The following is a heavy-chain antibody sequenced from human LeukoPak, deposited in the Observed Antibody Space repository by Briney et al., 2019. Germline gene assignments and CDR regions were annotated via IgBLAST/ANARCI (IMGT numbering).Heavy chain of an antibody. CDR3: ARDNADYDLWSYYYGMDV. D-gene: IGHD3-3*01. Sequence: SETLSLTCTVSGGSISSYYWSWIRQPAGKGLEWIGHIYTSGSTNYNPSLKSRVTMSVDTSKNQFSLKLSSVTAADTAVYYCARDNADYDLWSYYYGMDVWGQGTTVTVSS. CDR2: IYTSGST. J-gene: IGHJ6*02. CDR1: GGSISSYY. V-gene: IGHV4-4*07.